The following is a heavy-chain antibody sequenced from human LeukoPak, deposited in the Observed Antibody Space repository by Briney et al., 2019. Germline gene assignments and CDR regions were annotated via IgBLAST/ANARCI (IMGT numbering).Heavy chain of an antibody. CDR3: ARGIRFLEWFGRLYWFDP. V-gene: IGHV4-39*07. CDR2: IYYSGST. J-gene: IGHJ5*02. CDR1: GGSISSSSYY. Sequence: SETLSLTCTVSGGSISSSSYYWGWIRQPPGKGLEWIGSIYYSGSTYYNPSLKSRVTISVDTSKNQFSLKLSSVTAADTAVYYCARGIRFLEWFGRLYWFDPWGQGTLVTVSS. D-gene: IGHD3-3*01.